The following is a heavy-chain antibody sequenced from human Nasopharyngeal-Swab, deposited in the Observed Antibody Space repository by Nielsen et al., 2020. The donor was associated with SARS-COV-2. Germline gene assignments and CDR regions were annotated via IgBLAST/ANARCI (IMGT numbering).Heavy chain of an antibody. V-gene: IGHV4-34*01. J-gene: IGHJ5*02. CDR3: ARTGYSSSWYGGRWWFDP. CDR2: INHSGST. D-gene: IGHD6-13*01. Sequence: WIRQPPGKGLEWIGEINHSGSTNYNPSLKSRVTISVDTSKNQFSLKPGSVTAADTAVYYCARTGYSSSWYGGRWWFDPWGQGTLVTVSS.